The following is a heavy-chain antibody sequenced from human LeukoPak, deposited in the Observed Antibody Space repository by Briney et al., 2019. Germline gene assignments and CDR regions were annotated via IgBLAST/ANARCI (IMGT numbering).Heavy chain of an antibody. V-gene: IGHV1-69*05. CDR1: GGTFSSYA. J-gene: IGHJ3*02. Sequence: SVKVSCKASGGTFSSYAISWVRQAPGQGLEWMGGIIPIFGTANYAQKSQGRVTITTDESTSTAYMELSSLRSEDTAVYYCARENTYYDFWSGYSPDAFDIWGQGTMVTVSS. CDR2: IIPIFGTA. D-gene: IGHD3-3*01. CDR3: ARENTYYDFWSGYSPDAFDI.